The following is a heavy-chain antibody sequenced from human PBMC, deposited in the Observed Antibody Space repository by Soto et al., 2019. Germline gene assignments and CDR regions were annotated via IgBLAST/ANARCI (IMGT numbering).Heavy chain of an antibody. CDR2: INPSGGST. CDR3: ARVAYCGGDCPFNWFDP. CDR1: GYTFTSYY. D-gene: IGHD2-21*02. V-gene: IGHV1-46*01. Sequence: GASVKVSCKASGYTFTSYYMHWVRQAPGQGLEWMGIINPSGGSTSYAQKFQGRVTMTRDTSTSTVYMELSSLRSEDTAVYYCARVAYCGGDCPFNWFDPWGQGTLVTVSS. J-gene: IGHJ5*02.